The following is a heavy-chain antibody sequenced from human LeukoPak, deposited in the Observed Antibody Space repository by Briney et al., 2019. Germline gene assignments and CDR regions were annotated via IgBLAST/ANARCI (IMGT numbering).Heavy chain of an antibody. CDR1: GRSFSGYY. CDR3: ASGRSGNQLLYVY. D-gene: IGHD2-2*02. V-gene: IGHV4-34*01. Sequence: SEILSLTCAVYGRSFSGYYWTWIRQPPGKGLEWIGEINHSGGTDHNPSLKSRVTMSVDTSKNQISLQLTSVTAADTAVYYCASGRSGNQLLYVYWGQGTLVTVSS. CDR2: INHSGGT. J-gene: IGHJ4*02.